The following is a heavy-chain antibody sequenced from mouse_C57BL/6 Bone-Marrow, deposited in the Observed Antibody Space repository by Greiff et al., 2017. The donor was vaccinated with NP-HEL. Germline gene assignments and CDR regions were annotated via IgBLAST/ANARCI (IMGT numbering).Heavy chain of an antibody. CDR1: GFTFSSYG. D-gene: IGHD2-4*01. J-gene: IGHJ3*01. Sequence: EVQVVESGGDLVKPGGSLKLSCAASGFTFSSYGMSWVRQTPDKRLEWVATISSGGSYTYYPDIVKGRFTISRDNAKNTLYLQMSSLKSADTAVYYWARLPIYYYYDDGFAYWGQGTLVTVSA. CDR3: ARLPIYYYYDDGFAY. V-gene: IGHV5-6*01. CDR2: ISSGGSYT.